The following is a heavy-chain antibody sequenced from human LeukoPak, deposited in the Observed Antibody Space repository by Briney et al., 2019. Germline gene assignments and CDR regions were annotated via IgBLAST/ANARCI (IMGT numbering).Heavy chain of an antibody. D-gene: IGHD5-18*01. CDR3: ARPRGDGGYSYGYGDY. CDR2: IYPGDSDT. CDR1: GYSFTSYW. J-gene: IGHJ4*02. V-gene: IGHV5-51*01. Sequence: GESLKISCKGSGYSFTSYWIGWVRQMPGKGLEWMGIIYPGDSDTRYSPSFQGQATISADKSISTAYLQWSSLKASDTAMYYCARPRGDGGYSYGYGDYWGQGTLVTVSS.